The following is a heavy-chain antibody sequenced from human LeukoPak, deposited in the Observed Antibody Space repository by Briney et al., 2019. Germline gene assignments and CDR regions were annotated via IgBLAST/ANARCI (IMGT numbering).Heavy chain of an antibody. CDR3: ARFPLRIQLWSTSAY. D-gene: IGHD5-18*01. V-gene: IGHV4-34*01. CDR1: GGSFSGYY. Sequence: KPSETLSLTCAVYGGSFSGYYWSWIRQPPGKGLEWIGEINHSGSTNYNPSLKSRVTISVDTSKNPFSLKLSSVTAADTAVYYCARFPLRIQLWSTSAYWGQGTLVTVSS. J-gene: IGHJ4*02. CDR2: INHSGST.